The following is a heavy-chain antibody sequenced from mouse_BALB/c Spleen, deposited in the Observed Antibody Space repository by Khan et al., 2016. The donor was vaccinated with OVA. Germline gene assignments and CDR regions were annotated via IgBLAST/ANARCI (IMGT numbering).Heavy chain of an antibody. Sequence: VQLQESGAELVRPGVSVKISCKGSGYTFTDFAIHWVKQSHAKSLEWIGVISTYYGDADYNQKFKGKATMTVDKSSSTAFVELARLTPEDSANYYCVRGSGNSRLAYWGQGTLVTVSA. CDR1: GYTFTDFA. J-gene: IGHJ3*01. CDR2: ISTYYGDA. V-gene: IGHV1S137*01. CDR3: VRGSGNSRLAY. D-gene: IGHD1-3*01.